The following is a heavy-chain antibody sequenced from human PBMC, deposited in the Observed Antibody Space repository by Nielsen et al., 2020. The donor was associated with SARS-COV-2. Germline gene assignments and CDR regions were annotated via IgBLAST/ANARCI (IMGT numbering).Heavy chain of an antibody. D-gene: IGHD1-26*01. J-gene: IGHJ4*02. CDR3: ARETLDHTSSFVDY. V-gene: IGHV3-30-3*01. CDR2: ISYDGSNE. CDR1: GFTFSNFP. Sequence: GESLKISCAASGFTFSNFPMHWVRQAPGKGLEWLAIISYDGSNEHYADSVRGRFSVSRDNSKDTLHLQMNSLKVEDTGVYYCARETLDHTSSFVDYWGQGTLVTVSS.